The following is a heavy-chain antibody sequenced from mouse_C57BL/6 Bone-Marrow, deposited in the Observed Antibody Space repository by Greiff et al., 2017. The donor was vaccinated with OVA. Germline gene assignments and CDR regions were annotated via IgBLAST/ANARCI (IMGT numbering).Heavy chain of an antibody. Sequence: EVKVEESGGGLVQPGGSMKLSCAASGFTFSDAWMDWVRQSPEKGLEWVAEIRNKANNHATYYAESVKGRFTISRDDSKSSVYLQMNSLRAEDTGIYYCTREGYYGSIPWFAYWGQGTLVTVSA. D-gene: IGHD1-1*01. V-gene: IGHV6-6*01. J-gene: IGHJ3*01. CDR2: IRNKANNHAT. CDR1: GFTFSDAW. CDR3: TREGYYGSIPWFAY.